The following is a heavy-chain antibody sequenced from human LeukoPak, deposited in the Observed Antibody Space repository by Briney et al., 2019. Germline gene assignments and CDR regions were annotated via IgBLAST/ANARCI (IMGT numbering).Heavy chain of an antibody. CDR2: IHPEGNEK. J-gene: IGHJ4*02. V-gene: IGHV3-7*04. Sequence: GGSLRLSCAVSGFTFSKFWMSWVRQAPGRGLEWVANIHPEGNEKYHVESVKGRFTISRDNANNLLFLQMNGLRVEDTAVYYCARGDDFSGDHWGQGTLVTVSS. CDR1: GFTFSKFW. D-gene: IGHD1-1*01. CDR3: ARGDDFSGDH.